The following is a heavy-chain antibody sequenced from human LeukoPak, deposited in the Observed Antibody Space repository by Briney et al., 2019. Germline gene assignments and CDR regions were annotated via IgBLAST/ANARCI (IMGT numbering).Heavy chain of an antibody. D-gene: IGHD1-26*01. J-gene: IGHJ4*02. CDR2: ISSSSSTI. V-gene: IGHV3-48*01. CDR3: ARDSGQYYFDY. CDR1: GFTFSSYS. Sequence: GGSLRLSCAASGFTFSSYSMNWVRQAPGKGLEWVSYISSSSSTIYYADSVKGRFTISRDNAKNSLYLQMNSLRAGDTAVYYCARDSGQYYFDYWGQGTLVTASS.